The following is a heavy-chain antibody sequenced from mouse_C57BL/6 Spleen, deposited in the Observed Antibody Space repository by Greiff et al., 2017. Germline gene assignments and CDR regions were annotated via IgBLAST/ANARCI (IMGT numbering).Heavy chain of an antibody. CDR3: AREGTGYFDV. CDR1: GYTFTSYW. CDR2: IDPSDSET. V-gene: IGHV1-52*01. Sequence: QVQLQQPGAELVRPGSSVKLSCKASGYTFTSYWMHWVKQRPIQGLEWIGNIDPSDSETHYNQKFKDKATVTVDKSSNTAYMQLSSLTSEDSAVYCCAREGTGYFDVWGTGTTVTVSS. D-gene: IGHD3-3*01. J-gene: IGHJ1*03.